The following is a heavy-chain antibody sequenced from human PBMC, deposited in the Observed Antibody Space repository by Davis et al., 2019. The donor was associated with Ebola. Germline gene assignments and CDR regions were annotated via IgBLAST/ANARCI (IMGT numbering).Heavy chain of an antibody. D-gene: IGHD1-26*01. CDR3: AKDLIGLVGYFDY. Sequence: GESLKISCAASGFTFSSYAMSWVRQAPGKGLEWVSAISGSGGSTYYADSVKGRFTISRDNSKNTLYLQMNSLRAEDTAVYYCAKDLIGLVGYFDYWGQGTLVTVSS. J-gene: IGHJ4*02. CDR1: GFTFSSYA. V-gene: IGHV3-23*01. CDR2: ISGSGGST.